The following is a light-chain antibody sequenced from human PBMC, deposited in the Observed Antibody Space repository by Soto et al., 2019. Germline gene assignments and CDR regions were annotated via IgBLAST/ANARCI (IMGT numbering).Light chain of an antibody. CDR1: QAITNY. CDR2: DAS. V-gene: IGKV1-33*01. J-gene: IGKJ4*01. Sequence: DIQMTQSPSSLSASVGDRVTITCQASQAITNYLNWYQQKPGKAPKLLIYDASNLETGVPSRFSGSGSETDFTFTIISLQPEDIATYYCQQYDNLPLTFGGGTKVEIK. CDR3: QQYDNLPLT.